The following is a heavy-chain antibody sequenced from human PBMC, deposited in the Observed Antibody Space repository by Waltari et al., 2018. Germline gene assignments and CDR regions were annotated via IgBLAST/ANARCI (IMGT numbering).Heavy chain of an antibody. J-gene: IGHJ3*02. Sequence: EVQLVQSGAEVKKPGESLKISCKGSGYSFTSYWIGWVRQMPGKGLEWMGIIYPGDFDPRYSPSFQGQVTISADKSISTAYLQWSSLKASDTSMYYCASVQGAGRANLEAFDIWGQGTMVTVSS. CDR3: ASVQGAGRANLEAFDI. CDR2: IYPGDFDP. CDR1: GYSFTSYW. D-gene: IGHD1-1*01. V-gene: IGHV5-51*03.